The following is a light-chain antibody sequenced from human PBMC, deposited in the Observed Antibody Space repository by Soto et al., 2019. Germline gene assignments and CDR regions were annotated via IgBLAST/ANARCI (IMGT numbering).Light chain of an antibody. J-gene: IGLJ3*02. V-gene: IGLV1-44*01. CDR2: TND. CDR1: YSNIGSNS. Sequence: QSVLTQPPSASGTPGQRVIISCSGSYSNIGSNSVNWYQKLPGTAPKLLIYTNDQRPSGVSDRFSGSKSGTSASLAISGLQSEDETDYYCATWDDSLNGWVFGGGPKLTVL. CDR3: ATWDDSLNGWV.